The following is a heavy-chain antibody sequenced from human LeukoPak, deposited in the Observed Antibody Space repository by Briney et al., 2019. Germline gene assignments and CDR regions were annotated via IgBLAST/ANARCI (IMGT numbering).Heavy chain of an antibody. CDR1: GGSISSSNW. CDR2: IHYTGST. J-gene: IGHJ5*02. V-gene: IGHV4-4*02. Sequence: SETLSLTCAVSGGSISSSNWWSWVRQPPGKGLECIGYIHYTGSTNYNPSLKSRVTISVDTSKNQFSLKLSSVTAADTAIYYCARGGYYGSGNDFRFDPWGQGTLVTVSS. D-gene: IGHD3-10*01. CDR3: ARGGYYGSGNDFRFDP.